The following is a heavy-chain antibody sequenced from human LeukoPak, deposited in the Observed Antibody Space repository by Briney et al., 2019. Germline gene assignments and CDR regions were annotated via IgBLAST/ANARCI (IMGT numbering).Heavy chain of an antibody. D-gene: IGHD3-3*01. CDR1: GGTFSSHS. CDR3: ARPRTYYDSWSGYPPFDY. Sequence: GASVKVSCKASGGTFSSHSFNWVRLAPGQGLEWLGGIIPMSSTTKYAQNFQGRVTITADESTSTAFMELSSLRPEDTALYYCARPRTYYDSWSGYPPFDYWGQGTLVTVSS. CDR2: IIPMSSTT. V-gene: IGHV1-69*13. J-gene: IGHJ4*02.